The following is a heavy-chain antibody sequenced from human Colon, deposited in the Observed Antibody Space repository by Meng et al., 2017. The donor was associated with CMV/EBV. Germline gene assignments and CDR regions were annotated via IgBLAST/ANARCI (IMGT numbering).Heavy chain of an antibody. Sequence: GGSLRLSCAASGFTFNRNSMSWVRQAPGKGLEWVGRIRDKANNFATAYAASVKGRFTISRDDSKNTAYLQMNSLKSEDTAVYYCVSTRDGYTYFDSWGQGMLVTVSS. CDR1: GFTFNRNS. V-gene: IGHV3-73*01. J-gene: IGHJ4*02. D-gene: IGHD5-24*01. CDR3: VSTRDGYTYFDS. CDR2: IRDKANNFAT.